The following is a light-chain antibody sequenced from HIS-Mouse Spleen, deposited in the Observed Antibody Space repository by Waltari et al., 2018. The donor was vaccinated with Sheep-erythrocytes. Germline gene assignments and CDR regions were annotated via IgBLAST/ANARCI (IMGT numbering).Light chain of an antibody. CDR3: CSYAGSSTWV. CDR1: SSDVGSYNL. Sequence: QSALTQPASVSGSPGQSITISCHGTSSDVGSYNLFSWYQQHPGKAPKLMIYEGSKRPSGVSNRFSGSKSGNTASLTISGLQAEDEADYYCCSYAGSSTWVFGGGTKLTVL. CDR2: EGS. J-gene: IGLJ3*02. V-gene: IGLV2-23*01.